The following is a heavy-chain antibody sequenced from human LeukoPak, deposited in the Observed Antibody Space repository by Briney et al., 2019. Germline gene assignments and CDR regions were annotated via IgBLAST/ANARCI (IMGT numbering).Heavy chain of an antibody. D-gene: IGHD4/OR15-4a*01. CDR3: AREVRGTYLEY. Sequence: GGSLRLSCAASGFTFSSYTMNWVRQAPGQGLEWVSYISSGGGSIFYADSVKGRFSISRDNAKNSLYLQMNSLRDDDTAVYFCAREVRGTYLEYWGQGTLVTVSS. J-gene: IGHJ4*02. V-gene: IGHV3-48*02. CDR2: ISSGGGSI. CDR1: GFTFSSYT.